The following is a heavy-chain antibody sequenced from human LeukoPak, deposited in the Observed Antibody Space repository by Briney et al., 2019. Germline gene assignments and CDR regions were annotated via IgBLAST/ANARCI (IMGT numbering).Heavy chain of an antibody. V-gene: IGHV4-4*07. CDR1: GGSISSYY. D-gene: IGHD3-9*01. CDR3: ARNGETYYDILTGTEEDYYYYMDV. Sequence: SGPTLVKPSETLSLTCTVSGGSISSYYWSWIRQPAGKGLEWIGRIYTSGSTNYNPSLKSRVTMSVDTSKNKLSLKLSSVTAADTAVYYCARNGETYYDILTGTEEDYYYYMDVWGKGTTVTVSS. J-gene: IGHJ6*03. CDR2: IYTSGST.